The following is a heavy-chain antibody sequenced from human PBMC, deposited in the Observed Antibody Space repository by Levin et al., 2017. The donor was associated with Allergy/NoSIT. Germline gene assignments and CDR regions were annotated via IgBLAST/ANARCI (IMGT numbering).Heavy chain of an antibody. D-gene: IGHD6-19*01. J-gene: IGHJ4*02. CDR3: AHRLCRSGWCVYYCDY. Sequence: SGPTLVKPTQTLTLTCTFSGFSLSTSGVGVGWIRPPPGKALEWLALIYWDDDKRYSPSLKSRLTSTKDTSKNQVVLKMTNMDPVETARYYGAHRLCRSGWCVYYCDYWGQGTLVTVSS. V-gene: IGHV2-5*02. CDR2: IYWDDDK. CDR1: GFSLSTSGVG.